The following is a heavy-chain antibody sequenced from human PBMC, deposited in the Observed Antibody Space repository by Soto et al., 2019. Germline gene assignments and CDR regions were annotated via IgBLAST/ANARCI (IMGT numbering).Heavy chain of an antibody. CDR1: GYTFTSYG. V-gene: IGHV1-18*01. Sequence: QVQLVQYGAEGKKPGASVKVSCKASGYTFTSYGISWVRQAPGQGLEWMGWISAYNGNTNNAQNLQGRGTMTTDKSTSTAYVKLRRVSSDDTTVYYCATEGESYSGSGSYLSWFDPWGQETLVTVSS. CDR3: ATEGESYSGSGSYLSWFDP. J-gene: IGHJ5*02. CDR2: ISAYNGNT. D-gene: IGHD3-10*01.